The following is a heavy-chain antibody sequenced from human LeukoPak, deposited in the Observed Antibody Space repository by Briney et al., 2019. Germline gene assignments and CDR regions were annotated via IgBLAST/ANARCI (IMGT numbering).Heavy chain of an antibody. J-gene: IGHJ4*02. Sequence: PSETLSLTCTVSGGSISSGPYCWSWIRQHPGKGLEWNGYIYYSGSTNYNPSLKTRITISVATSKNHFSLKLSSVTAANTSVSTCARVSPRSIAARGSFDYRGQGTLVTVSS. D-gene: IGHD6-6*01. CDR1: GGSISSGPYC. CDR2: IYYSGST. V-gene: IGHV4-31*03. CDR3: ARVSPRSIAARGSFDY.